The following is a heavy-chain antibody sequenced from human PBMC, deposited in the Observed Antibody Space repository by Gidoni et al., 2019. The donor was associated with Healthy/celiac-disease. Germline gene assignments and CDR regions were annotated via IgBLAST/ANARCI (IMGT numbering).Heavy chain of an antibody. CDR1: GYTLTELS. J-gene: IGHJ6*03. V-gene: IGHV1-24*01. D-gene: IGHD1-7*01. CDR2: FDPEDGET. Sequence: QVQLVQSGAEVKKPGASVKVSCKVAGYTLTELSMHWVRQAPGKGLEWLGGFDPEDGETLYAQKFQGRVTMTEDTSTDTAYMELSSLRSEDTAVYYCATDLLELDRGYYYYMDVWGKGTTVTVSS. CDR3: ATDLLELDRGYYYYMDV.